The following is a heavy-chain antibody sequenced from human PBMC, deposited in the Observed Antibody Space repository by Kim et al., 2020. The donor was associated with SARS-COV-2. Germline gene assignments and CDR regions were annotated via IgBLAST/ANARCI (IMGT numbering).Heavy chain of an antibody. CDR2: IWYDATIK. J-gene: IGHJ4*02. V-gene: IGHV3-33*06. D-gene: IGHD6-13*01. CDR1: GFTFSSFG. Sequence: GGSLRLSCAASGFTFSSFGMQWVRQAPDKGLEWVAVIWYDATIKYYADSVKGRFTISRDNSKNTLFLQMNSLRAEDTAVYYCAKAAAAGISSVDYWGQGTLVTVSS. CDR3: AKAAAAGISSVDY.